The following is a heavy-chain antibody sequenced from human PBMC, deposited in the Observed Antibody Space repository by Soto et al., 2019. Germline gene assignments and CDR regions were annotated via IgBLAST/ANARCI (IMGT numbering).Heavy chain of an antibody. D-gene: IGHD5-12*01. Sequence: PGGSLRLSCAASGFTFSSYGMHWVRQAPGKGLEWVAVISYDGSNKYYADSVKGRFTISRDNSKNTLYLQMNSLRAEDTAVYYCAKPIVGYDYNDAFDIWGQGTMVTVSS. CDR3: AKPIVGYDYNDAFDI. J-gene: IGHJ3*02. V-gene: IGHV3-30*18. CDR1: GFTFSSYG. CDR2: ISYDGSNK.